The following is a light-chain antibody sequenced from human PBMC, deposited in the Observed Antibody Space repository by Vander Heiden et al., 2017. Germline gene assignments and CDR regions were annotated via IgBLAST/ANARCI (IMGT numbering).Light chain of an antibody. Sequence: DIRMTHPPSSLSASVGASVTIISRPGQDIINSLIWYQQRPGKAPKLLIYDASNLETGVPSRYSGSESGTDFTITIISLQPQDFATSYCQQHKNFPITFGRGTKVDIK. CDR2: DAS. J-gene: IGKJ3*01. CDR3: QQHKNFPIT. CDR1: QDIINS. V-gene: IGKV1-33*01.